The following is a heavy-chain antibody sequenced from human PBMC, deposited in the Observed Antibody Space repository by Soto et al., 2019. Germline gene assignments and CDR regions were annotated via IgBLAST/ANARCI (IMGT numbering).Heavy chain of an antibody. D-gene: IGHD3-22*01. CDR2: ISAYNGNT. Sequence: ASVKVSCKASGYTFTSYGISWVRQAPGQGLEWMGWISAYNGNTNYAQKLQGRVTMTTDTSTSTAYMELRSLRSDDTAVYYCARTRKVYYDSSGAFDIWGQVTMVTVS. CDR1: GYTFTSYG. J-gene: IGHJ3*02. CDR3: ARTRKVYYDSSGAFDI. V-gene: IGHV1-18*04.